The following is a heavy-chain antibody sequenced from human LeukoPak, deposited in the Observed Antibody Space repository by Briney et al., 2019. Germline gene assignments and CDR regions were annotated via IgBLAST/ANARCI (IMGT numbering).Heavy chain of an antibody. CDR2: IYYSGST. CDR1: GGSISSYY. D-gene: IGHD3-3*01. V-gene: IGHV4-59*01. CDR3: ARVYYDFWSGYYTSYMDV. J-gene: IGHJ6*03. Sequence: SETLSLTCTVSGGSISSYYWSWIRQPPGKGLEWIGYIYYSGSTNYNPSLKSRVTISVDTSKNQFSLKLSSVTAADTAVYYCARVYYDFWSGYYTSYMDVWGKGTSVTVSS.